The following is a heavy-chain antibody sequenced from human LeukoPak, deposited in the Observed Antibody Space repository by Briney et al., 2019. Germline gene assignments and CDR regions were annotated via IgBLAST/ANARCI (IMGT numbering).Heavy chain of an antibody. CDR2: INNDGSDT. Sequence: GGSLRLSCAASVFKFSNHWMHWVRQSPGKGLVWVARINNDGSDTSHADSVEGRFTISRDNAENTLYLQMNSLRVEDTAMYFCARNNWGIDDWGQGTLVTVSS. D-gene: IGHD7-27*01. CDR3: ARNNWGIDD. CDR1: VFKFSNHW. J-gene: IGHJ4*02. V-gene: IGHV3-74*01.